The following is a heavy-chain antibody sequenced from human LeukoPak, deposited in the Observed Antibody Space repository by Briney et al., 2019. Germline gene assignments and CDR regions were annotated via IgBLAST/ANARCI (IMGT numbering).Heavy chain of an antibody. CDR3: AKAEQWLVLGYFDY. Sequence: SGGSLRLSCAASGFTFSSYAMSWARQAPGKGLEWVSAISGSGGSTYYADSVKGRFTISRDNSKNTLYLQMNSLRAEDTAVYYCAKAEQWLVLGYFDYWGQGTLVTVSS. CDR1: GFTFSSYA. V-gene: IGHV3-23*01. J-gene: IGHJ4*02. CDR2: ISGSGGST. D-gene: IGHD6-19*01.